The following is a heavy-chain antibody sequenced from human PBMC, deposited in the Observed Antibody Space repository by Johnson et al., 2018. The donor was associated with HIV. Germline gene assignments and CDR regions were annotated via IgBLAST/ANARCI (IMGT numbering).Heavy chain of an antibody. CDR2: ISWNSGSI. CDR1: GFTFIIHA. J-gene: IGHJ3*02. V-gene: IGHV3-9*01. Sequence: VPLVEPRGGVVQPGSSLRLSCAASGFTFIIHAMHWVRQAPGKGLEWVSGISWNSGSIGYADSVKGRFTISRDNSTNTLYLQMNSLRAEDTAVYYCARDPAIRWSEWDSSGYYSPDAFDIWGQGTMVTVSS. CDR3: ARDPAIRWSEWDSSGYYSPDAFDI. D-gene: IGHD3-22*01.